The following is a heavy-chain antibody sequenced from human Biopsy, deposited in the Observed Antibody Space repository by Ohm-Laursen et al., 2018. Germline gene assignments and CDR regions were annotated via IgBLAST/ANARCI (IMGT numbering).Heavy chain of an antibody. CDR2: ISHTGYT. J-gene: IGHJ1*01. D-gene: IGHD4-23*01. Sequence: GTLSLTCTVSGGSFTGHYWTWIRQPPGKGLEWIGHISHTGYTSYKSSLESRVTISLDTSRKHFSLRLTSLAAADTAVYYCARGSNEYGGLYFPHWGQGTLVTVSS. CDR3: ARGSNEYGGLYFPH. CDR1: GGSFTGHY. V-gene: IGHV4-59*11.